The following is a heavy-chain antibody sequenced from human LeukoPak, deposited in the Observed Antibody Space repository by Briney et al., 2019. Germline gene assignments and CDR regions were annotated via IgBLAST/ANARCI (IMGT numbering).Heavy chain of an antibody. Sequence: ASVKVSCKASGYTFTGYYMHWVRQAPGQGLEWMGWINPNSGGTNYAQKLQGRVTMTTDTSTSTAYMELRSLRSDDTAVYYCARADCSGGSCYSGYWGQGTLVTVSS. CDR3: ARADCSGGSCYSGY. J-gene: IGHJ4*02. V-gene: IGHV1-2*02. CDR1: GYTFTGYY. D-gene: IGHD2-15*01. CDR2: INPNSGGT.